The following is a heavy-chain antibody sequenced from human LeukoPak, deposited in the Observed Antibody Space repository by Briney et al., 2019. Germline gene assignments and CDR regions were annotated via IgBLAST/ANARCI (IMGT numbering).Heavy chain of an antibody. V-gene: IGHV1-18*01. CDR1: GGTFISYA. D-gene: IGHD6-19*01. Sequence: ASVKVSCKASGGTFISYAISWVRQAPGQGLEWMGWISAYNGNTNYAQKLQGRVTMTTDTSTSTAYMELRSLRSDDTAVYYCARVIAVAGTGTDYWGQGTLVTVSS. CDR2: ISAYNGNT. J-gene: IGHJ4*02. CDR3: ARVIAVAGTGTDY.